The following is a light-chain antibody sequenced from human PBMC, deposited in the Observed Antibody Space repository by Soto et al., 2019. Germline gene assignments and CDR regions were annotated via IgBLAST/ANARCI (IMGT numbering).Light chain of an antibody. Sequence: ENVLTQSPGTLSLYPGERATLSCRASQSISSTYLAWYQQKPGQPPRLLMYGASNRATGIPDRFSGSGSGTDFNNTISRLEPEDFAVYYCQQYSGSPPLTFGGGTKVEFK. CDR3: QQYSGSPPLT. CDR2: GAS. V-gene: IGKV3-20*01. J-gene: IGKJ4*01. CDR1: QSISSTY.